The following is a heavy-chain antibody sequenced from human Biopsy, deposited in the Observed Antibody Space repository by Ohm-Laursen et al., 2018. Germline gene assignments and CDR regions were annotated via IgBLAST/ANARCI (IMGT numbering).Heavy chain of an antibody. CDR1: GDSIARYY. J-gene: IGHJ2*01. V-gene: IGHV4-59*01. Sequence: GTLSLTCTVSGDSIARYYWTWIRQSPGKGLEWIAYIYYSGRPNYNPSLKGRVVISVDRSRNQFFLKLTSATAADTAIYYCARDRGYYSDRTVPGYFDLWGRGTRVTVSS. D-gene: IGHD3-22*01. CDR3: ARDRGYYSDRTVPGYFDL. CDR2: IYYSGRP.